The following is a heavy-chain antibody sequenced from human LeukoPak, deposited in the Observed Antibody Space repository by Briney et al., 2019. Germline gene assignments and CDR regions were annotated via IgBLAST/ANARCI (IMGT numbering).Heavy chain of an antibody. J-gene: IGHJ5*02. V-gene: IGHV1-2*02. CDR3: ARTDCSSTSCYPYGYSWFDP. Sequence: GASVKVSCKASGYTFTGYYMHWVRQAPGQGLEWMGWINPNSCGTNYAQKFQGRVTMTRDTSISTAYMELSRLRSDDTAVYYCARTDCSSTSCYPYGYSWFDPWGQGTLVTVSS. CDR1: GYTFTGYY. CDR2: INPNSCGT. D-gene: IGHD2-2*01.